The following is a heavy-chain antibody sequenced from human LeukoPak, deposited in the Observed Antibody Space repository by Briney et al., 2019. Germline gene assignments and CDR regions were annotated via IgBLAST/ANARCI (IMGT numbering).Heavy chain of an antibody. D-gene: IGHD5/OR15-5a*01. Sequence: SETLSLTCSVSSGYISCSSYYWRWIRQPPGKGLEWIGSIYYSGSTYYNPSLKSRVTISVDTSKNQFSLKLRSVTAADTAVYYCARHDAVSTSELFDYWGQGTLVTVSS. CDR2: IYYSGST. J-gene: IGHJ4*02. CDR1: SGYISCSSYY. V-gene: IGHV4-39*01. CDR3: ARHDAVSTSELFDY.